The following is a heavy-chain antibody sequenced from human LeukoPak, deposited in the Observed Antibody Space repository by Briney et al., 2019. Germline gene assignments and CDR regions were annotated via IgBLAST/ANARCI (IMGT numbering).Heavy chain of an antibody. V-gene: IGHV3-23*01. D-gene: IGHD2-15*01. CDR3: AELGYCSGGSCYEYYFDY. CDR1: GFTFSSYS. J-gene: IGHJ4*02. Sequence: VGSLRLSCAASGFTFSSYSMCWGREALGEGLGLVSAVSAMGVSTYYADSVKGQFTISRDTSKNTLYLQMTSLRAEDTAVYYCAELGYCSGGSCYEYYFDYWGQGTLVTVSS. CDR2: VSAMGVST.